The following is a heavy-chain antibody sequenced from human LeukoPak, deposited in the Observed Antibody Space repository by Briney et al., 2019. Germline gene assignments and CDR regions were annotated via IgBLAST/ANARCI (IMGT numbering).Heavy chain of an antibody. V-gene: IGHV4-39*01. CDR3: ARQTGSGLFILP. D-gene: IGHD3/OR15-3a*01. CDR1: GGSISSSSYY. CDR2: IYYSGST. J-gene: IGHJ4*02. Sequence: PSETLSLTCTVSGGSISSSSYYWGWIRQPPGKGLEWIGSIYYSGSTYYNASLKSQASISIDTSKNQFSLRLTSVTAADTAVYYCARQTGSGLFILPGGQETLVTVSS.